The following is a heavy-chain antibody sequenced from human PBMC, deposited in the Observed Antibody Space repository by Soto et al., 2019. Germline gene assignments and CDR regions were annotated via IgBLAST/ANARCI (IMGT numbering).Heavy chain of an antibody. D-gene: IGHD5-12*01. V-gene: IGHV4-59*02. J-gene: IGHJ4*02. CDR3: AREGNLGRWLQPLDF. CDR1: GDSVSAYS. Sequence: PEETLSLTCNVSGDSVSAYSWSWVRQPPGKGLEWIGNIHYDGNTKYNPSLKSRVTMSVDTSKNQFSLKLISVTAADTAKYFCAREGNLGRWLQPLDFWGQGTLVTVSS. CDR2: IHYDGNT.